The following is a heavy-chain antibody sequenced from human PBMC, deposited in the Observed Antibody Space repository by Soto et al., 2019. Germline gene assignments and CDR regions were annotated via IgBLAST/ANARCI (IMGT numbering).Heavy chain of an antibody. D-gene: IGHD3-10*01. CDR1: GYTFTSYG. Sequence: ASVKVSCKASGYTFTSYGISWVRQAPGQGLEWMGWISAYNGKTNYAQKLQGRVTMTTDTSTSTAYMELRSLRSDDTAVYYCARSGSGSYWNHYYGMDVWGQGTTVTVSS. CDR2: ISAYNGKT. J-gene: IGHJ6*02. V-gene: IGHV1-18*01. CDR3: ARSGSGSYWNHYYGMDV.